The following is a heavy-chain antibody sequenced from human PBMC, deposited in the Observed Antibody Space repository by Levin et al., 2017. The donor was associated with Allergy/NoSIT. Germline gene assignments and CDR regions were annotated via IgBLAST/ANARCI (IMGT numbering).Heavy chain of an antibody. CDR3: AGGGSGYPFDY. V-gene: IGHV4-59*01. J-gene: IGHJ4*02. D-gene: IGHD3-22*01. CDR1: GGSMSHYY. CDR2: IYYTGGT. Sequence: SETLSLTCTVSGGSMSHYYWSWIRQSPGKGLEWIGYIYYTGGTNYNPSLKSRVTISVDTSKNQFSLILNSVTAADTAFYYCAGGGSGYPFDYWGQGTLVTVTS.